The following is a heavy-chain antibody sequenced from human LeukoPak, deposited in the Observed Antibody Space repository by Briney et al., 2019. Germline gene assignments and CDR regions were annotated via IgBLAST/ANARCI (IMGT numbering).Heavy chain of an antibody. D-gene: IGHD6-19*01. Sequence: PGGSLRLSCAASGFIFSSYWMNWVRQAPGKGLEWVANIKQDGSGKYYVDSVKGRFTISRDNAKNSLYLQMNSLKVEDTAVYYCAPRGVAGDFWGQGTLVTVSS. CDR1: GFIFSSYW. V-gene: IGHV3-7*01. CDR3: APRGVAGDF. CDR2: IKQDGSGK. J-gene: IGHJ4*02.